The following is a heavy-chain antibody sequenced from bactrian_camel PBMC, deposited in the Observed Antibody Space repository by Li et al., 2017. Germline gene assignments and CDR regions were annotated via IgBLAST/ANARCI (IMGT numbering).Heavy chain of an antibody. J-gene: IGHJ6*01. CDR1: GNIYSSTY. V-gene: IGHV3-2*01. CDR3: AAEGPSWDSDSCVNSEIGY. Sequence: HVQLVESGGGSVQAGGSLRLSCAASGNIYSSTYMAWFRQAPGKEREGVARIYSSDNKTYYAYSVKGRFTISQDKAKNTLYLQMNDLKPEDSAVYYCAAEGPSWDSDSCVNSEIGYRGQGTQVTVS. CDR2: IYSSDNKT.